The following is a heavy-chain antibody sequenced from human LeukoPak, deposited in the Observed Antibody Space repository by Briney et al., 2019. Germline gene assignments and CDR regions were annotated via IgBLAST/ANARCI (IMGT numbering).Heavy chain of an antibody. D-gene: IGHD3-3*02. V-gene: IGHV1-69*04. CDR1: GGTFSSYA. CDR3: ARDSGTHFWSGYSP. CDR2: IIPILGIA. Sequence: SVKVSCKASGGTFSSYAISWVRQAPGQGLEWMGRIIPILGIANYAQKFQGRVTITADKSTSTAYMELSSLRSEDTAVYYCARDSGTHFWSGYSPWGQGTLVTVSS. J-gene: IGHJ5*02.